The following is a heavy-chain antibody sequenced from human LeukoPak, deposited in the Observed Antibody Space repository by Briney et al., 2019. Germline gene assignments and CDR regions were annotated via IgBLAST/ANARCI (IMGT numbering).Heavy chain of an antibody. J-gene: IGHJ4*02. CDR1: GFTFSSYW. Sequence: PGGYLRLSCAASGFTFSSYWMNWVRHAPGQGLVWVSRIASDGSRTTYADSVKGRFSISRDNAKNTLYLQMNSLIVEDTAVYYCARGLPHGKDYWGQGTLVTVSS. D-gene: IGHD4-23*01. CDR3: ARGLPHGKDY. CDR2: IASDGSRT. V-gene: IGHV3-74*03.